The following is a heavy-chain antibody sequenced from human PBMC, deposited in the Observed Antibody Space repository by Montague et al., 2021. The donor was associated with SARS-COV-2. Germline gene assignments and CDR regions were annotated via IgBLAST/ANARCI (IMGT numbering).Heavy chain of an antibody. D-gene: IGHD3-16*02. V-gene: IGHV4-34*01. CDR1: GESFSGYY. CDR3: ARGYDYVWGSYRYLHWFDP. Sequence: SETLSLTCAVYGESFSGYYWSWIRQPPGKGLEWIGEINHSGSTNYNPSLKSRVTISVDTSKNQFSLKLSSVTAAGTAVYYRARGYDYVWGSYRYLHWFDPWGQGTLVTVSS. CDR2: INHSGST. J-gene: IGHJ5*02.